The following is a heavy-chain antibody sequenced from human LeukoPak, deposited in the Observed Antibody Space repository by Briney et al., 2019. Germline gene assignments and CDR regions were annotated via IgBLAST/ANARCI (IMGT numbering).Heavy chain of an antibody. V-gene: IGHV3-9*03. J-gene: IGHJ3*02. CDR3: AKSSSSWSTGGDAFDI. CDR1: GFTFSRHS. Sequence: PGGSLRLSCAASGFTFSRHSINWVRQAPGKGLEWVSGISWNSGSIGYADSVKGRFTISRDNAKNSLYLQMNSLRAEDMALYYCAKSSSSWSTGGDAFDIWGQGTMVTVSS. D-gene: IGHD6-13*01. CDR2: ISWNSGSI.